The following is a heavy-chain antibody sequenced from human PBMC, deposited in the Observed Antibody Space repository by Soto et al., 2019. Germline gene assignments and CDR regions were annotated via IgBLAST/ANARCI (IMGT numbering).Heavy chain of an antibody. CDR1: GYSFTSYW. D-gene: IGHD3-3*01. J-gene: IGHJ4*02. Sequence: GESLKISCKGSGYSFTSYWIGWVRQMPGKGLEWMGIIYPGDSDTRYSPSFQGQVTISADKSISTAYLQWSSLKASDTAMYYCARLTYYDFWSGYYIPYYFDYWGQGTLVTVS. V-gene: IGHV5-51*01. CDR2: IYPGDSDT. CDR3: ARLTYYDFWSGYYIPYYFDY.